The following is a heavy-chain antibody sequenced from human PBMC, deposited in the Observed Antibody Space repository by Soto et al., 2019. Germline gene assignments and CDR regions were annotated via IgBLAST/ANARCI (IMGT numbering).Heavy chain of an antibody. CDR2: IYYSGST. CDR1: GGSISSSSYY. CDR3: ARHSAAAGRYYYGMDV. J-gene: IGHJ6*02. Sequence: SETLSLTCTVSGGSISSSSYYWCWIRQPPGKGLEWIGSIYYSGSTYYNPSLKSRVTISVDTSKNQFSLKLSSVTAADTAVYYCARHSAAAGRYYYGMDVWGQGTTVTVSS. V-gene: IGHV4-39*01. D-gene: IGHD6-13*01.